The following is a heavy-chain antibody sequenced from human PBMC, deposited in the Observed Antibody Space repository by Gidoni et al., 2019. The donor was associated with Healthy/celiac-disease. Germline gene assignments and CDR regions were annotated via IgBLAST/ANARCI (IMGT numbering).Heavy chain of an antibody. Sequence: QVQLQQWGAGLLTPSETLSLTCAVYGGSFSGYFWCWLRQPPGKWLEWIGEINHSGSTTYNPSLKSRVTISVDTSKNQFSLKLSSVTAADTAVDYCARRIVVVAMWGQGTMVTVSS. J-gene: IGHJ3*01. V-gene: IGHV4-34*01. CDR2: INHSGST. CDR1: GGSFSGYF. D-gene: IGHD3-22*01. CDR3: ARRIVVVAM.